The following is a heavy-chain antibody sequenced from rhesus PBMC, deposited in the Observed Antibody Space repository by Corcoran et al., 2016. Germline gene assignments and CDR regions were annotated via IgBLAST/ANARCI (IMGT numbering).Heavy chain of an antibody. CDR3: VKEDDAFDF. Sequence: EVHLVESGGGLAEPGGSLRLSCAASGITVRTYWMHWIRRAPGKGLEWISGIKSESTTIYYADSVKDRLTISRENAENTVYLQMNSLRPEDTAVYYCVKEDDAFDFWGQGLTVTVSS. V-gene: IGHV3-14*01. J-gene: IGHJ3*01. CDR2: IKSESTTI. CDR1: GITVRTYW.